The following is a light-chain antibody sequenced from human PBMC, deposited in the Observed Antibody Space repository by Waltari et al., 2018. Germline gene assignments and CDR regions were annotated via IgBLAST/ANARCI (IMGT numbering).Light chain of an antibody. V-gene: IGKV3-20*01. Sequence: IVLPQSPGTLSLSPGDTATLSSRASQSVRSNYLAWYQQKPGQAPSLLIHGASSRATGVPDRFSGSGCGTDFTLSISRLEHEDFAVYYCQQYGTSSALYFGGGTKLEIK. CDR1: QSVRSNY. CDR3: QQYGTSSALY. J-gene: IGKJ4*01. CDR2: GAS.